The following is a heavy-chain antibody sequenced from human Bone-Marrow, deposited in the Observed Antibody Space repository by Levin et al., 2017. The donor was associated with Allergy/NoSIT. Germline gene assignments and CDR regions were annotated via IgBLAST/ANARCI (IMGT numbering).Heavy chain of an antibody. CDR1: GFTFRSFT. CDR3: ASARSFQGLYYFDS. D-gene: IGHD3-10*01. V-gene: IGHV3-21*01. Sequence: GESLKISCETSGFTFRSFTMNWVRQAPGKGLGWVSSITGSSHTIFYADPLKGRFTKPRDNAKTSVYLQMDGLRAGDTAVYYCASARSFQGLYYFDSWGQGTLVTVSS. J-gene: IGHJ4*02. CDR2: ITGSSHTI.